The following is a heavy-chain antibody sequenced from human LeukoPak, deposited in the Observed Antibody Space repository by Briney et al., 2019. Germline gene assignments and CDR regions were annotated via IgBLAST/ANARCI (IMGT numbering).Heavy chain of an antibody. Sequence: PSETLSLTCAVSGYSISSGYYWGWIRQPPGKGLEWIGSIYHSGSTYYNPSLKSRVTISVDTSKNQFSLKLSSVTAADTAVYYCARWYSRDYYFDYWGQGTLVTVSS. CDR2: IYHSGST. CDR1: GYSISSGYY. D-gene: IGHD6-13*01. J-gene: IGHJ4*02. CDR3: ARWYSRDYYFDY. V-gene: IGHV4-38-2*01.